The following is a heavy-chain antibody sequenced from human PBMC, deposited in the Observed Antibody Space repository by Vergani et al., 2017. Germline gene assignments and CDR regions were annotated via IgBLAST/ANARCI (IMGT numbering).Heavy chain of an antibody. J-gene: IGHJ4*02. CDR2: ISYDGSNK. D-gene: IGHD2-21*01. CDR1: GFTFSSYG. CDR3: AKGYGGEDGFGY. V-gene: IGHV3-30*18. Sequence: VQLLESGGNLVQPGGSLRLSCAASGFTFSSYGMHWVRQAPGKGLEWVAVISYDGSNKYYADSVKGRFTISRDNSKNTLYLQMNSLRAEDTAVYYCAKGYGGEDGFGYWGQGTLVTVSS.